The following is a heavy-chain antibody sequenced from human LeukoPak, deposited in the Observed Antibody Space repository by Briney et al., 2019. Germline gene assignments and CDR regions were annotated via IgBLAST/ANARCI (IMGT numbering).Heavy chain of an antibody. CDR3: ARGPPPYCSGDSCYSFLYFHQ. CDR2: MNPNSGNT. CDR1: GYTYTIYD. J-gene: IGHJ1*01. V-gene: IGHV1-8*01. Sequence: ASVNVSCTASGYTYTIYDINWVRQATGQGLAWMGWMNPNSGNTGYAQKFQGRDTMTREPSISTAYLELTTLRPANTAVYYCARGPPPYCSGDSCYSFLYFHQWGQGTLVTVSS. D-gene: IGHD2-15*01.